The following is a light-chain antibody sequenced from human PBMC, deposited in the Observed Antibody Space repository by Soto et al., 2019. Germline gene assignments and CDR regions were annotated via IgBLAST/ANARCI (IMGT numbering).Light chain of an antibody. V-gene: IGLV6-57*03. J-gene: IGLJ2*01. Sequence: NFMLAQPHSVSESPGKTVTISCTRSSGSIASNYVQWYQQRPGSAPTTVIYEDNLRPSGVPDRFSGSIDISSNSASLTISGLRTEDEADYYCQSYNSTNQVFGGGTKVTVL. CDR1: SGSIASNY. CDR3: QSYNSTNQV. CDR2: EDN.